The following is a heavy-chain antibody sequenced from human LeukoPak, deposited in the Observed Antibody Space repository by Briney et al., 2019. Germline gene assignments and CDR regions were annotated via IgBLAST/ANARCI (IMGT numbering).Heavy chain of an antibody. CDR1: GFTFSSYP. Sequence: PGGSLRLSCAASGFTFSSYPMSWVRRAPGKGLEWVSGISGSGGSTYYADSVKGRFTISRDNPKNTLYLQMNSLRAEDTAVYYCARARYIGATIGYFDYWGQGTLVTVSS. CDR2: ISGSGGST. D-gene: IGHD5-12*01. CDR3: ARARYIGATIGYFDY. J-gene: IGHJ4*02. V-gene: IGHV3-23*01.